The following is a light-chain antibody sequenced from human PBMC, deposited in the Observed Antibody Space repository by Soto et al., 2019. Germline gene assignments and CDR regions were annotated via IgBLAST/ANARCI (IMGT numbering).Light chain of an antibody. CDR3: QQRSNWIT. CDR1: QSVSRY. Sequence: EIVLTQSPATPSVSPGERATVSCRASQSVSRYLAWYQQKPGQAPSLLIYDTSYRATGIPARFSGSGSRTDFTLTISSLEPEDFALYYCQQRSNWITFGQGTRLDIK. CDR2: DTS. J-gene: IGKJ5*01. V-gene: IGKV3-11*01.